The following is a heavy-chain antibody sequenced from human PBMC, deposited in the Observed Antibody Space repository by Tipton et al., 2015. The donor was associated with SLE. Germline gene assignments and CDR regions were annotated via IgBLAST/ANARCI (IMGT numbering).Heavy chain of an antibody. J-gene: IGHJ4*02. V-gene: IGHV4-38-2*01. CDR2: IYHSGST. Sequence: TLSLTCAVSGYSISSGYYWGWIRQPPGKGLEWIGNIYHSGSTYYNPSLKSRVTITVDTSKNQFSLRLSSVTAADTAVYYCASEVGLGSYGHLFDYWGQGTLVTVSS. D-gene: IGHD1-26*01. CDR1: GYSISSGYY. CDR3: ASEVGLGSYGHLFDY.